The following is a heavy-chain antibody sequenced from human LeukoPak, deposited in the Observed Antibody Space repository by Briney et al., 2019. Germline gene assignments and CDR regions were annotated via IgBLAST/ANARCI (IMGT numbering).Heavy chain of an antibody. CDR1: GFTFSSYE. Sequence: GGPLRLSCAASGFTFSSYEMNWVRQAPGKGLEWVSYISSSGSTIYYADSVKGRFTISRDNAKNSLYLQMNSLRAEDTALYYCAREIAAAVGDNWFDPWGQGTLVTVSS. CDR3: AREIAAAVGDNWFDP. V-gene: IGHV3-48*03. CDR2: ISSSGSTI. D-gene: IGHD6-13*01. J-gene: IGHJ5*02.